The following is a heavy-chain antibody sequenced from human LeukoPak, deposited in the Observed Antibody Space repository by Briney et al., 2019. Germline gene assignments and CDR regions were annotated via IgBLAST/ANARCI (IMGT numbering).Heavy chain of an antibody. Sequence: ASVKLSCKSSGYTFTGYYIHLLRQAPGQGLEWMGFINPNSGGTNYAQKFQGRVTMTRDTSISTAYMELSSLTSDDTAVYYCARDLEGYHYGSGNYPQWGQGTLITVSS. D-gene: IGHD3-10*01. J-gene: IGHJ4*02. CDR2: INPNSGGT. CDR1: GYTFTGYY. CDR3: ARDLEGYHYGSGNYPQ. V-gene: IGHV1-2*02.